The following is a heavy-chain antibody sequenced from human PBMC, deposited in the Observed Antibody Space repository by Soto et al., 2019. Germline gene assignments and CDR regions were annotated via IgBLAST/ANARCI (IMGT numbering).Heavy chain of an antibody. J-gene: IGHJ4*02. CDR1: GGSISSYY. D-gene: IGHD3-3*01. CDR2: IYYSGST. V-gene: IGHV4-59*12. Sequence: SETLSLTCTVSGGSISSYYWSWIRQPPGKGLEWIGYIYYSGSTNYNPSLKSRVTISVDTSKNQFSLKLSSVTAADTAVYYCARALGRITIFGVVTNFDYWGQGTLVTVSS. CDR3: ARALGRITIFGVVTNFDY.